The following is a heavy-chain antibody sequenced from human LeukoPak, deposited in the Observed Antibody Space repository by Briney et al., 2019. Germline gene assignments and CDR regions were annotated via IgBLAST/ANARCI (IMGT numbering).Heavy chain of an antibody. CDR2: ISDSGST. J-gene: IGHJ5*01. Sequence: SETLSLTCAVNGGSFSGYYWSWIRQPPGKGLEWIGEISDSGSTKYTPSLKSRVTISIDTSKKRFSLTLNSATAADTAVYFCARRLRGHCTSTTCLNWFDSWGQGTLVSVSS. V-gene: IGHV4-34*01. CDR1: GGSFSGYY. CDR3: ARRLRGHCTSTTCLNWFDS. D-gene: IGHD2-2*01.